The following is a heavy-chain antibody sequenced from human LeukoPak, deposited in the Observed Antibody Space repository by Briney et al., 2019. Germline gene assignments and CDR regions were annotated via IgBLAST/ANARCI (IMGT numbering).Heavy chain of an antibody. CDR3: ASGDYGDPPLNY. CDR2: INPNTGGT. V-gene: IGHV1-2*02. D-gene: IGHD4/OR15-4a*01. CDR1: GYTFTSYD. Sequence: AASVKVSCKASGYTFTSYDINWVRQAPGQGLQWMGWINPNTGGTNYAQKFQGRVTMTRDTSISTAYMELSRLRSDDTAVYYCASGDYGDPPLNYWGQGTLVTVSS. J-gene: IGHJ4*02.